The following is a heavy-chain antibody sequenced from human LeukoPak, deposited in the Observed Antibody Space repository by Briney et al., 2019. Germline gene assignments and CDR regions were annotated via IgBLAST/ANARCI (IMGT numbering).Heavy chain of an antibody. CDR3: ARKLSSSWYEDAFGI. CDR1: GFTFSNYW. Sequence: LRLSCAASGFTFSNYWMSWVPQAPGKGLGGIGYIYYSGSTNYNPSLKSRVTISVDTSKNQFSLKLSSVTAADTAVYYCARKLSSSWYEDAFGIWGQGTMVTVSS. J-gene: IGHJ3*02. V-gene: IGHV4-59*01. CDR2: IYYSGST. D-gene: IGHD6-13*01.